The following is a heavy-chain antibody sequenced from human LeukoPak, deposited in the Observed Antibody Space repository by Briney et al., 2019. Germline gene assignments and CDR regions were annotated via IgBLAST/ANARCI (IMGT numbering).Heavy chain of an antibody. Sequence: GRSLRLSCAASGFTFDDYAMHWVRQAPGKGLEWVSGISWNSGSIGYADSVKGRFTISRDNANNSLHLQINSLRAEDTALYYCAKGSIPLYRSSSGDWFDPWGQGTLVTVS. J-gene: IGHJ5*02. CDR1: GFTFDDYA. CDR2: ISWNSGSI. CDR3: AKGSIPLYRSSSGDWFDP. D-gene: IGHD6-6*01. V-gene: IGHV3-9*01.